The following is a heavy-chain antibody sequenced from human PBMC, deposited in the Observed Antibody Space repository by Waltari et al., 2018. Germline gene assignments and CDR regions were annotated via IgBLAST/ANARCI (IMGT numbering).Heavy chain of an antibody. V-gene: IGHV1-18*01. Sequence: QVQLVQSGAEVKKPGASVKVSCKASGYTFTSYGSSLVRQAPGQGLEWMGWISAYNGNTNYAQKLQGRVTMTTDTSTSTAYMELRSLRSDDTAVYYCASGVFVKEYYYYYGMDVWGQGTTVTVSS. CDR2: ISAYNGNT. CDR3: ASGVFVKEYYYYYGMDV. J-gene: IGHJ6*02. D-gene: IGHD3-16*02. CDR1: GYTFTSYG.